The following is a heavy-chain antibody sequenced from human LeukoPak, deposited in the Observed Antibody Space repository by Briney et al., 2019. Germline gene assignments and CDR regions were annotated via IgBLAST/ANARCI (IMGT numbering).Heavy chain of an antibody. CDR1: GYSFTSYW. J-gene: IGHJ3*02. CDR3: ARRIVGSSAFDI. V-gene: IGHV5-51*01. CDR2: IYPGDSDT. Sequence: GETLNISGKYSGYSFTSYWIGYVRQMPGKGLEWIGIIYPGDSDTRYTPSFQGQVTISADKSISTAYLQWSSLKASDTAMYYCARRIVGSSAFDIWGQGTMVTVSS. D-gene: IGHD6-13*01.